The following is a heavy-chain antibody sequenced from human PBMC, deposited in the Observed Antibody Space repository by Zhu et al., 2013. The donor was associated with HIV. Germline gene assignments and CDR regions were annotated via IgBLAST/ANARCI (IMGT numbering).Heavy chain of an antibody. J-gene: IGHJ3*02. Sequence: QVQLVQSGAEVKKPGSSVKVSCKASGDTFSRYPITWVRQAPGQGLEWMGGIIPIFGTTNYAQKFQGRVTFTADESTSTAYVELSSLRSEDTAVYYCTRAPRGDRRWDDGAFDIWGQGDKWSPSLQ. CDR3: TRAPRGDRRWDDGAFDI. CDR2: IIPIFGTT. CDR1: GDTFSRYP. V-gene: IGHV1-69*01. D-gene: IGHD2-21*02.